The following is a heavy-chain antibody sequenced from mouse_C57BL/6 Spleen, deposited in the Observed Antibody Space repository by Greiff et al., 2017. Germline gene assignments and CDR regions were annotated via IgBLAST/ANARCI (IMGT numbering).Heavy chain of an antibody. CDR3: VIWIHGSSYAY. V-gene: IGHV1-52*01. CDR2: IDPSDSGT. CDR1: GYTFTSYW. J-gene: IGHJ3*01. D-gene: IGHD1-1*01. Sequence: VQLQQPGAELVRPGSSVKLSCKASGYTFTSYWMHWVKQRPIQGLEWIGNIDPSDSGTHYNQKFKDKATLTVDKSSSTSYMQPSSLTSEDSAVYFCVIWIHGSSYAYWSQGSLVPVSA.